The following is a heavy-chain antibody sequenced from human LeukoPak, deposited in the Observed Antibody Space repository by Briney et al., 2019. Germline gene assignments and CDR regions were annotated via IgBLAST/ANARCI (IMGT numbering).Heavy chain of an antibody. D-gene: IGHD4-23*01. CDR1: GYTFTGYY. J-gene: IGHJ4*02. V-gene: IGHV1-2*02. CDR2: INPNSGGT. CDR3: ARAPTTVVTPGLDY. Sequence: GASVRVSCKASGYTFTGYYMHWVRRAPGQGLEWMGWINPNSGGTNYAQKFQGRVTMTRDTSISTAYMELSRLRSDDTAVYYCARAPTTVVTPGLDYWGQGTLVTVSS.